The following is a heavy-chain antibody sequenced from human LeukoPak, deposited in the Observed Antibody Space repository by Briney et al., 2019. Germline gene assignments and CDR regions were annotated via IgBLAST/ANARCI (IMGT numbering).Heavy chain of an antibody. CDR2: IYYSGST. CDR3: AREVVPAAMGGDYYFDY. Sequence: SETLSLTCSVSGGSINNTNYYWGWIRQPPGKGLEWIGSIYYSGSTYYNPSLKSRVTISVDTSKNQFSLKLSSVTAAYTAVYYCAREVVPAAMGGDYYFDYWGQGTLVTVSS. V-gene: IGHV4-39*07. J-gene: IGHJ4*02. CDR1: GGSINNTNYY. D-gene: IGHD2-2*01.